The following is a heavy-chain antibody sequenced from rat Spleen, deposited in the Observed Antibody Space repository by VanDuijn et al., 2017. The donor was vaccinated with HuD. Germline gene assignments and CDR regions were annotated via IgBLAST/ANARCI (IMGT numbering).Heavy chain of an antibody. CDR1: GFSLTNNG. Sequence: QVQLKESGPGLVQPSQTPSLTCTVSGFSLTNNGVSWVRQPPGKGMEWIAAISSGGTPYYNSPPKSRLSVTRDTSKSQVFLEMNSLQTGDTALYFCTSFYYYDGSYYYPFPYWGQGTLVTVSS. J-gene: IGHJ3*01. V-gene: IGHV2S12*01. CDR2: ISSGGTP. D-gene: IGHD1-12*02. CDR3: TSFYYYDGSYYYPFPY.